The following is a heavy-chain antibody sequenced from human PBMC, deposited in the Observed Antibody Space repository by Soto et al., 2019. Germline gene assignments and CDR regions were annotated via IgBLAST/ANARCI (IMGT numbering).Heavy chain of an antibody. D-gene: IGHD3-22*01. Sequence: ASVKVSCKASGYTFTSYGIHWVRQAPGQRLEWMGWINAGNGNTKYSQKFQGRVTITRDTSASTAYMELSSLRSEDTAVYYCARSSGWYYVDEWGQGTRVTVSS. J-gene: IGHJ4*02. CDR2: INAGNGNT. CDR1: GYTFTSYG. CDR3: ARSSGWYYVDE. V-gene: IGHV1-3*01.